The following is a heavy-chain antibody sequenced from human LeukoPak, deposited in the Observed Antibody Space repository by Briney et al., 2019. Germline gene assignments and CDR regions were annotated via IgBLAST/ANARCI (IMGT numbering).Heavy chain of an antibody. Sequence: SETLSLTCTVSGGSISSYYWSWIRQPPGKGLEWIGYIYYSGSTNYNPSLKSRVTMSVDTSKNQFSLKLSSVTAADTAVYYCARDPLSIAARRGAFDIWGQGTMVTVSS. CDR1: GGSISSYY. D-gene: IGHD6-6*01. CDR2: IYYSGST. J-gene: IGHJ3*02. V-gene: IGHV4-59*01. CDR3: ARDPLSIAARRGAFDI.